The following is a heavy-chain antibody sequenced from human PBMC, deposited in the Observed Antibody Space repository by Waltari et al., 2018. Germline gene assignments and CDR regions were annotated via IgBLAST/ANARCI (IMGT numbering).Heavy chain of an antibody. Sequence: EVQLVESGGGLVQPGGSLKLSCGVSGFRFSKYAMRWVRQASGKVLGWVSGSSGACENSYYADSVKGRFTISRDNSKNILFLQMNSLRAEDTAVYYCAKDQGYAGKDGDLRHWGQGSLVSVSS. J-gene: IGHJ1*01. V-gene: IGHV3-23*04. CDR1: GFRFSKYA. CDR3: AKDQGYAGKDGDLRH. CDR2: SSGACENS. D-gene: IGHD2-2*01.